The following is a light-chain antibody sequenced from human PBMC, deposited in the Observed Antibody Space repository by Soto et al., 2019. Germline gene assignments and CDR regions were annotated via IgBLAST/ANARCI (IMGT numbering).Light chain of an antibody. CDR1: RSVSSTY. CDR3: QQYSTSPWT. CDR2: AAS. Sequence: EIVLTQSPGTLSLSPGERATLSCRASRSVSSTYIAWYQQKPGQAPRLLIYAASSRATGIPDRFSGSGSGTDVTLTISRLEPEDFAVYFCQQYSTSPWTFGQGTKVEIK. J-gene: IGKJ1*01. V-gene: IGKV3-20*01.